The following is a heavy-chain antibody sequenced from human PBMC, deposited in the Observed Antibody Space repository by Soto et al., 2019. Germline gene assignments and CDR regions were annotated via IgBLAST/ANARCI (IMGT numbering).Heavy chain of an antibody. Sequence: SETLSLTCTVSGGSISSISYYWGWIRQPPGKGLEWIGSINHSGSTNYNPSLKSRVTISVDTSKNQFSLKLSSVTAADTAVYYCARGGTVGASVYYYGMDVWGQGTTVTVSS. J-gene: IGHJ6*02. D-gene: IGHD1-26*01. CDR1: GGSISSISYY. CDR3: ARGGTVGASVYYYGMDV. CDR2: INHSGST. V-gene: IGHV4-39*07.